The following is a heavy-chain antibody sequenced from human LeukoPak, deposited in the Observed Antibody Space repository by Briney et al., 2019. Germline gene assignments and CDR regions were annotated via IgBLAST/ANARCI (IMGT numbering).Heavy chain of an antibody. Sequence: GASVKVSCKASGYTFTGYYMHWVRQAPGQGLEWMGWINPNSGGTNYAQKFQGRVTMTRDTSISTAYMELSRLRSDDTAVYYCARDGCSGGGCYRVFNFWGQGTLVTVSS. J-gene: IGHJ4*02. V-gene: IGHV1-2*02. CDR2: INPNSGGT. D-gene: IGHD2-15*01. CDR3: ARDGCSGGGCYRVFNF. CDR1: GYTFTGYY.